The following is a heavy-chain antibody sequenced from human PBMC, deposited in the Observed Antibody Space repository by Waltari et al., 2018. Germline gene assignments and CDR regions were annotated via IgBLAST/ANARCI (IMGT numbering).Heavy chain of an antibody. J-gene: IGHJ4*02. Sequence: QVQLQESGPGLVKPSETLSLPCTVSGGSLSSYYWTWTRQPPGKGLEWIGYNYYSGSTNYNPSLKSRVTISVDTSKNQFSLKLSSVTAADTAVYYCARHRIFGVVILDYWGQGTLVTVSS. CDR2: NYYSGST. CDR1: GGSLSSYY. D-gene: IGHD3-3*01. CDR3: ARHRIFGVVILDY. V-gene: IGHV4-59*08.